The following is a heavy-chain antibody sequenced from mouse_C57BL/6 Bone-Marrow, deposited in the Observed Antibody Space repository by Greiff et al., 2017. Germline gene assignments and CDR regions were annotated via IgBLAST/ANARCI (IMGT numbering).Heavy chain of an antibody. CDR1: GFNIKNTY. J-gene: IGHJ2*01. CDR3: ARPLFITTRGFDY. D-gene: IGHD1-1*01. Sequence: EVQLQQSVAELVRPGASLKLSCTASGFNIKNTYMHWVKQRPEQGLEWIGRIEPANGNTKYAPKFQGKDTITADTSSNTAYLQLSSLTSADTAIYYCARPLFITTRGFDYWGQGTTLTVSS. CDR2: IEPANGNT. V-gene: IGHV14-3*01.